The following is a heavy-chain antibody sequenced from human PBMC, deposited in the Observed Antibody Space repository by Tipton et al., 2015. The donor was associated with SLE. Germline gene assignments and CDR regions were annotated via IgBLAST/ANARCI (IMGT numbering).Heavy chain of an antibody. V-gene: IGHV3-30*04. CDR2: ISYDGSNK. CDR1: GFTFSNYA. J-gene: IGHJ3*02. CDR3: ARAAGGWLRRVWAAFDI. Sequence: SLRLSCAASGFTFSNYAMHWVRQAPGQGLEWVAVISYDGSNKYYADSVKGRFTISRDNSKNTLYLEMNSLRAEDTAVYYCARAAGGWLRRVWAAFDIWGQGTRVTVSS. D-gene: IGHD5-12*01.